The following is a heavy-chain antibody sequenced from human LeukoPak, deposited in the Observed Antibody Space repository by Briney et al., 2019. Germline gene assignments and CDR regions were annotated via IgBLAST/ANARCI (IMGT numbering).Heavy chain of an antibody. V-gene: IGHV4-4*07. CDR1: GGSISSYY. J-gene: IGHJ4*02. D-gene: IGHD3-22*01. CDR3: ARDQYYYDSSGYYRFDS. CDR2: IHNSGST. Sequence: PSETLSLTCTVSGGSISSYYWSWIRQPAGKGLEWIGRIHNSGSTNCNPSLKSRVTMSVDTSKNQFSLKLSSVTAADTAVYYCARDQYYYDSSGYYRFDSWGQGTLVTVSS.